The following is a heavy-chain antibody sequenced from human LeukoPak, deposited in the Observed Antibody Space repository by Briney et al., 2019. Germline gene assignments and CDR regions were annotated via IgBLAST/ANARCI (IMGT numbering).Heavy chain of an antibody. J-gene: IGHJ4*02. D-gene: IGHD3-22*01. Sequence: PGGSLRLSCAASGFTFSSYWMHWVRQAPGKGLVWVSRINSDGSSTSYADSVRGRFTISRDNSQNTVYLQMNSLRAADTALYYCAKDRFLVTADYYDSSGSSDYWGQGTLVTVSS. CDR3: AKDRFLVTADYYDSSGSSDY. V-gene: IGHV3-74*01. CDR1: GFTFSSYW. CDR2: INSDGSST.